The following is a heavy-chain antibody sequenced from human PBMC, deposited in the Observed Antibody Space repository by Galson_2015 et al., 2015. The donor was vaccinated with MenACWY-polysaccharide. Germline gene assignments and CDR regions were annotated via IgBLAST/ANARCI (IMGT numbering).Heavy chain of an antibody. CDR3: TSGRLRWYPFDY. J-gene: IGHJ4*02. V-gene: IGHV4-38-2*02. CDR1: GDSISSGYY. Sequence: ETLSLTCNVSGDSISSGYYWGWIRQPPGKGLEWIGSIFHSGSTYRNPSLGSRLIISIDSSKTQLSLMLTSVTAADTAVYYCTSGRLRWYPFDYWGQGTLVTVSS. D-gene: IGHD4-23*01. CDR2: IFHSGST.